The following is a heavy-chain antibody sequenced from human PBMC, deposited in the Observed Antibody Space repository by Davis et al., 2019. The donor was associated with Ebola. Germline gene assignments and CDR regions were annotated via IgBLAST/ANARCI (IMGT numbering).Heavy chain of an antibody. J-gene: IGHJ6*04. CDR3: ARDPSGGSGWSMGYYGMDV. Sequence: PGGSLRLSCAASGFTVSSNYMSWVRQAPGKGLEWVSVIYSGGSTYNADSVKGRFTISRDNSKNTVYLQMNSLRAEDTAVYYCARDPSGGSGWSMGYYGMDVWGKGTTVTVSS. CDR1: GFTVSSNY. V-gene: IGHV3-53*01. D-gene: IGHD6-19*01. CDR2: IYSGGST.